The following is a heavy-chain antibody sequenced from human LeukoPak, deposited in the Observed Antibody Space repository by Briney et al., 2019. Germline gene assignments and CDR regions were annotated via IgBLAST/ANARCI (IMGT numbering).Heavy chain of an antibody. V-gene: IGHV4-4*02. D-gene: IGHD6-19*01. CDR1: GGSITQTNY. Sequence: ASETLSLTCDVSGGSITQTNYWTGVRQPPGKGLEWIGEVNLQGSTNYNPSLMRRVAISVDTSANHVSLQLNSVTAADTAVYYCARGPYSSGLGYFDYWGQGTLVTVSS. J-gene: IGHJ4*02. CDR3: ARGPYSSGLGYFDY. CDR2: VNLQGST.